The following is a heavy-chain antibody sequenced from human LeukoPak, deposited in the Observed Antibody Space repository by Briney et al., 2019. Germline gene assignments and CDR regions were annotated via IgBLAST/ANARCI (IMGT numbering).Heavy chain of an antibody. CDR1: GFTFSDYS. D-gene: IGHD1-26*01. CDR3: ARALGTVAAYIQQP. CDR2: ISSSGGTI. Sequence: GGSLRLSCAASGFTFSDYSMSWVRQAPGKGLEWVSYISSSGGTIYYADSVKGRFIISRDNAKNSLYLQMNSLRAEDTAVYYCARALGTVAAYIQQPCCQGTRVTVSS. J-gene: IGHJ1*01. V-gene: IGHV3-11*04.